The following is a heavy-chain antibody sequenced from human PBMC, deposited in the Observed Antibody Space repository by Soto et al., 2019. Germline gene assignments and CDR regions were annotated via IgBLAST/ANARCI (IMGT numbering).Heavy chain of an antibody. CDR2: ISSSGSTI. CDR1: GFTFSDYY. Sequence: QVQLVESGGGLVKPGGSLRLSCAASGFTFSDYYMSWIRQAPGKGLERVSYISSSGSTIYYADSVKGRFTISRDNAKNSLYLQMNSLRAEDTAVYYCARLDGNDYDSSGYYYYYYGMDVWGQGTTVTVSS. CDR3: ARLDGNDYDSSGYYYYYYGMDV. V-gene: IGHV3-11*01. J-gene: IGHJ6*02. D-gene: IGHD3-22*01.